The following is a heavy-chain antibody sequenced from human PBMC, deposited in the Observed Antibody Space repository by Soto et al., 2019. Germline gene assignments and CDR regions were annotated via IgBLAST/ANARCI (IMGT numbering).Heavy chain of an antibody. CDR3: ARSRYGDYTR. CDR1: GFSVRPNY. CDR2: IYSDGTT. V-gene: IGHV3-53*01. D-gene: IGHD4-17*01. J-gene: IGHJ4*02. Sequence: GGSLRLSCAPSGFSVRPNYMNWVRQAPGKGLEWVSLIYSDGTTYYADSVKGRFTISRDNSKNTLYLQMNSLRSVDTAVYYCARSRYGDYTRWGRGTLVTVS.